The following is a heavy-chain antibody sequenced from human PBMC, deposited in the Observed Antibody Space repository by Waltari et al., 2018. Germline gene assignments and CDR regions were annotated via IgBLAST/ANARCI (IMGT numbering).Heavy chain of an antibody. J-gene: IGHJ4*02. V-gene: IGHV4-39*07. CDR2: IYYSGST. CDR3: ARTISVRVADY. D-gene: IGHD2-15*01. CDR1: GGSISSSSYY. Sequence: QLQLQESGPGLVKPSETLSLTCTVSGGSISSSSYYWVWIRQPPGKGLEWIGSIYYSGSTYYNPSLKSRVTISVDTSKNQFSLKLSSVTAADTAVYYCARTISVRVADYWGQGTLVTVSS.